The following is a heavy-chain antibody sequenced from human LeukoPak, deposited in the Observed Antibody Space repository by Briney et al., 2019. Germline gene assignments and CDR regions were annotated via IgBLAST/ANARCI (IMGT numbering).Heavy chain of an antibody. CDR1: GGSFSGYY. CDR3: ARAYTYYYGSGSYYRVPDYFDY. Sequence: SETLSLTCAVYGGSFSGYYWSWIRQPPGKGLEWIGEINHSGSTNYNPSHKSRVTISVDTSKNQFSLKLSSVTAADTAVYYCARAYTYYYGSGSYYRVPDYFDYWGQGTLVTVSS. J-gene: IGHJ4*02. V-gene: IGHV4-34*01. D-gene: IGHD3-10*01. CDR2: INHSGST.